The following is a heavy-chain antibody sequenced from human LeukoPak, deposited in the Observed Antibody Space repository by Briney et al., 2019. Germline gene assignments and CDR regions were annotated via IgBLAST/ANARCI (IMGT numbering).Heavy chain of an antibody. CDR1: GGSFSTYA. Sequence: SVKVSCKASGGSFSTYAISWVRQAPGQGLEWMGGIIPIFGTTNYAQKFQGRVKITADKSTTTVYMELSSLRSEDTAVYYCARPRFPYYRLSGTDYYYMDVWGKGTTVTVS. V-gene: IGHV1-69*06. CDR2: IIPIFGTT. D-gene: IGHD3-10*01. CDR3: ARPRFPYYRLSGTDYYYMDV. J-gene: IGHJ6*03.